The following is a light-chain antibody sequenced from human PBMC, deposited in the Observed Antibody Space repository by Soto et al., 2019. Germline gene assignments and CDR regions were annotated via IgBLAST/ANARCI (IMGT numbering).Light chain of an antibody. CDR3: QQYGTTPLG. CDR2: GAS. Sequence: EIVLTQSPGTLSLSPGERATLSCRASQSVSSSYLAWYQQKPGQAPMRPIYGASSRATGIPDRFSGSGSGTDSTLTISRLEPEDLAVYYCQQYGTTPLGFGGGTKVEIK. J-gene: IGKJ4*01. CDR1: QSVSSSY. V-gene: IGKV3-20*01.